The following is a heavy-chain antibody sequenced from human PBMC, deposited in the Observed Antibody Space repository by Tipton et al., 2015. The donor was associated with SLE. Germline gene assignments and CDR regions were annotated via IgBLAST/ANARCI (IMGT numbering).Heavy chain of an antibody. Sequence: GSLRLSCAASKFTFSNYGMSWVRQTPGKGLEWVSALSGTGDNSYYADSVKGRFTISRDNSKNTLYLQMNSLRVEDTAVYYCARLPLGDDPHWYFDLWGRGTLVTVSS. CDR1: KFTFSNYG. CDR3: ARLPLGDDPHWYFDL. J-gene: IGHJ2*01. D-gene: IGHD2-21*02. V-gene: IGHV3-23*01. CDR2: LSGTGDNS.